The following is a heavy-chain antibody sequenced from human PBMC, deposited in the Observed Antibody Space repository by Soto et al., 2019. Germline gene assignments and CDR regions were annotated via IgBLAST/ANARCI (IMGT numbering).Heavy chain of an antibody. CDR1: GFSFGSYA. Sequence: GGSLRLSCAASGFSFGSYALSWVRQSPGKGLEWVSTISGSGGKTFYADSVKGRFSISRDTSQSTLYLQMNSLRADDTAMYYCARWSYLDYWGQGTRVTVSS. D-gene: IGHD3-3*01. CDR2: ISGSGGKT. V-gene: IGHV3-23*01. J-gene: IGHJ4*02. CDR3: ARWSYLDY.